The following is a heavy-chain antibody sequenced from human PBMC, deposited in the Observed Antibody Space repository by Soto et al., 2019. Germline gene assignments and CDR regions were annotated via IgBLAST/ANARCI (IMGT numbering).Heavy chain of an antibody. J-gene: IGHJ4*02. V-gene: IGHV3-74*03. D-gene: IGHD5-18*01. Sequence: GGSLRLSCAASGLTFSRHWMHWVRQVPGKGLVWVSRINNDGTTTANADFVKGRFTISRDSAKNTLYLQMDRLRADDTALYYCAAERAEARGFSYGRTLDYWGQGALVTVSS. CDR3: AAERAEARGFSYGRTLDY. CDR1: GLTFSRHW. CDR2: INNDGTTT.